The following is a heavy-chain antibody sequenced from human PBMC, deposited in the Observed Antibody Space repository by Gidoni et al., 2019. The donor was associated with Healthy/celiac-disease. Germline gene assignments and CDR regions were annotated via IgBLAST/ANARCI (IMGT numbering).Heavy chain of an antibody. D-gene: IGHD5-12*01. V-gene: IGHV3-30*18. CDR3: AKDRGDGYNYFHDY. Sequence: VRQGSGKGLDWVAVISYDGSNKSYADSVKGRFTISRDNSKNTLYLQMNSLRAEDTAVYYCAKDRGDGYNYFHDYWGQGTLVTVSS. CDR2: ISYDGSNK. J-gene: IGHJ4*02.